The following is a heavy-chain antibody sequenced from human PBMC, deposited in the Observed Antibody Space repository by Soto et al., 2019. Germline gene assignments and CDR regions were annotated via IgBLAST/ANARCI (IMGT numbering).Heavy chain of an antibody. J-gene: IGHJ4*02. D-gene: IGHD4-17*01. V-gene: IGHV1-18*01. CDR1: GYTLTTYG. CDR2: ISAYNGNT. Sequence: ASVKVSCKASGYTLTTYGSSWVRQAPGQGLEWMGWISAYNGNTNYAQSLQGRVTMTTDTSTSTAYMELRSLRSDDTAVYYCARDTTAVTQTYYFDYWGQGTLVTVSS. CDR3: ARDTTAVTQTYYFDY.